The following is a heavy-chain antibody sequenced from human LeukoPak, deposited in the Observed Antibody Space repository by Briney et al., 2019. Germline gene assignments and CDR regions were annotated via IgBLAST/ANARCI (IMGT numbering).Heavy chain of an antibody. D-gene: IGHD3-10*01. CDR2: INPSGGST. CDR1: GYTFTSYY. CDR3: ARDCNARYGSGSYRNYYYYMDV. J-gene: IGHJ6*03. V-gene: IGHV1-46*01. Sequence: ASVKVSCKASGYTFTSYYMHWVRQAPGQGLEWTGIINPSGGSTSYAQKFQGRVTMTRDMPTSTVYMELSSLRSEDTAVYYCARDCNARYGSGSYRNYYYYMDVWGKGTTVTVSS.